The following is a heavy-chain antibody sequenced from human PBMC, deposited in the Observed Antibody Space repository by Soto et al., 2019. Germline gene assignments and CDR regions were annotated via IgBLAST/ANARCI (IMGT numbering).Heavy chain of an antibody. CDR2: IYYSGST. J-gene: IGHJ6*02. V-gene: IGHV4-59*01. CDR1: GGSISSYY. Sequence: QVQLQESGPGLVKPSETLSLTCTVSGGSISSYYWSWIRQPPGKGLEWIGYIYYSGSTNYNPSLKSRGTISVDTAKNQFSLKLSSVTAADTAVYYCARSPAAEYSSSDYYYDGMDVWGQGTTVTGSS. CDR3: ARSPAAEYSSSDYYYDGMDV. D-gene: IGHD6-6*01.